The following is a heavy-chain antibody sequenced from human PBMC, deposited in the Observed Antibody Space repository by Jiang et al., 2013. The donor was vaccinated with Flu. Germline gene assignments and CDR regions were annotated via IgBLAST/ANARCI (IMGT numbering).Heavy chain of an antibody. V-gene: IGHV1-69*06. J-gene: IGHJ4*02. D-gene: IGHD4-11*01. CDR3: ARGTSITTCYDY. CDR1: GGTFSSYA. CDR2: IIPMSATA. Sequence: EVKKPGSSVKVSCKASGGTFSSYAINWVRQAPGQGLEWMGGIIPMSATATYAQEFQGRVTITADKSTSTAYLELSGLRSEDTAVYYCARGTSITTCYDYWGQGTLVTVSS.